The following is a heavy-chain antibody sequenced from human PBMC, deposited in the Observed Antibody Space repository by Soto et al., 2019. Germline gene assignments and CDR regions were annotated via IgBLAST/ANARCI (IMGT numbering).Heavy chain of an antibody. J-gene: IGHJ6*02. CDR2: IIPIFGTA. CDR3: ARVLGYCSGGSCYSPDYYYYGMDV. Sequence: QVQLVQSGAEVKKPGSSVKVSCKASGGTFSSYAISWVRQVPGQGLEWMGGIIPIFGTANYAQKFQGRVTITADESTSTAYMELSSLRSEDTAVYYCARVLGYCSGGSCYSPDYYYYGMDVWGQGTTVTVSS. V-gene: IGHV1-69*01. D-gene: IGHD2-15*01. CDR1: GGTFSSYA.